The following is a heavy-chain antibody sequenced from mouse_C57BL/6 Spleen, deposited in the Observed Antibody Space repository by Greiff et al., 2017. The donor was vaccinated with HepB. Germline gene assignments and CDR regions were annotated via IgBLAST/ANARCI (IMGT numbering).Heavy chain of an antibody. CDR2: ISSGGDYI. J-gene: IGHJ4*01. V-gene: IGHV5S21*01. CDR3: AREGVTTRAMDY. Sequence: EVQLVESGEGLVKPGASLKLSCAASGFTFSSYAMSWVRQTPEKRLEWVAYISSGGDYIYYAHTVKGRFTISIDNATNTLYLQISSLKSEDTAMYYCAREGVTTRAMDYWGQGTSVTVSS. CDR1: GFTFSSYA. D-gene: IGHD2-3*01.